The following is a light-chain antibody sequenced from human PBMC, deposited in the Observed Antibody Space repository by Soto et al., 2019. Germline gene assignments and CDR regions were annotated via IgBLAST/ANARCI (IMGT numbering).Light chain of an antibody. J-gene: IGKJ2*01. V-gene: IGKV1-17*01. CDR1: QGIRDA. CDR2: SAS. Sequence: DTQMTQSPSSLSASVGDRVTITCRASQGIRDALGWYQQKPGKVPKRLIYSASSLQNGVPSRFSGSGSETVFTLTISSLQPEDFATYFCLQHSDYPFTFGQGTRLEI. CDR3: LQHSDYPFT.